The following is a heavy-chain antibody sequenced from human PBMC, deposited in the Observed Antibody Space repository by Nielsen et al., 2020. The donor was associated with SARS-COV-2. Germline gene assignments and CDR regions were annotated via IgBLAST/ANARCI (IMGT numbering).Heavy chain of an antibody. J-gene: IGHJ3*02. D-gene: IGHD3-22*01. Sequence: GESLEISCAASGLAFNSYGMHWVRQAPGRGPEWVAIISHDGSNNYYADSVKGRFTISRDNSKNTLYLQMNSLRPEDTAVYYCRGWLATFDIWGQGTLVTVSS. CDR1: GLAFNSYG. CDR2: ISHDGSNN. V-gene: IGHV3-30*03. CDR3: RGWLATFDI.